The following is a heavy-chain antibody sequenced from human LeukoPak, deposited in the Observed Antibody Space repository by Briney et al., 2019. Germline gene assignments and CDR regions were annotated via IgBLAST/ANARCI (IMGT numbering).Heavy chain of an antibody. J-gene: IGHJ6*03. D-gene: IGHD6-13*01. Sequence: ASVKVSCKASGYTFSGFYIHWVRQAPGQGLEWMGWINPNSGGTNYAQKFQGRVTMTRDTSISTAYMELSRLRSDDTAVYYCARNFIAAANHYMDVWGKGTTVTVSS. V-gene: IGHV1-2*02. CDR3: ARNFIAAANHYMDV. CDR2: INPNSGGT. CDR1: GYTFSGFY.